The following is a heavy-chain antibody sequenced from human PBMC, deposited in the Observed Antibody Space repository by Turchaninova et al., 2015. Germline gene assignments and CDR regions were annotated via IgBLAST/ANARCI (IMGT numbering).Heavy chain of an antibody. D-gene: IGHD3-22*01. J-gene: IGHJ4*02. Sequence: EVQLVQSGAEVKKPGESLRISCKGSGYSFTAYWINWVRQLPGKGLEWLGRIDPSDSYHHYSPSFQGNVHIPSYQATSPAYLHGSSLKAWDNAMYYCARHPTYSSGYRFDYWGQGTLVTVSS. V-gene: IGHV5-10-1*03. CDR2: IDPSDSYH. CDR1: GYSFTAYW. CDR3: ARHPTYSSGYRFDY.